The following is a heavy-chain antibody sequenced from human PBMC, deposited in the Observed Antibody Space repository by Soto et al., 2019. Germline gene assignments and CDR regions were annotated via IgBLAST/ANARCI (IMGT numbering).Heavy chain of an antibody. CDR2: MYPDDSDI. Sequence: GESLKISCKASGYSFSFYWIGWVRQMPGKGLEWMAIMYPDDSDIRYSPSFEAPVTISADKSTSTAFRQWSSLKASDTAMYYCATAYVYDFENSNYYRDAFDIWGQGALVTFSS. D-gene: IGHD3-22*01. V-gene: IGHV5-51*01. CDR1: GYSFSFYW. CDR3: ATAYVYDFENSNYYRDAFDI. J-gene: IGHJ3*02.